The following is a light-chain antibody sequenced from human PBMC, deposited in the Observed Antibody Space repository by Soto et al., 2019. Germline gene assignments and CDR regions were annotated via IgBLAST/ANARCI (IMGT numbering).Light chain of an antibody. CDR1: SSDVGSYNL. CDR2: EDN. Sequence: QSALTQSASVSGSPGQSITISCTGTSSDVGSYNLVSWYQQHPGTAPKLMIYEDNKRASGVSNRFSGSTSGITASLTISVLQAEDEADYYCCSYAGSSTWVFGGGTKLTVL. J-gene: IGLJ3*02. V-gene: IGLV2-23*01. CDR3: CSYAGSSTWV.